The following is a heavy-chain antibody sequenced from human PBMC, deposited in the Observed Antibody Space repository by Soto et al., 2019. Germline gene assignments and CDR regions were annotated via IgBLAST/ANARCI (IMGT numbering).Heavy chain of an antibody. D-gene: IGHD1-7*01. Sequence: PSETLSLTCAVSGGSISSGSYSWSWIRQPPGKGLEWIGYIYHSGSTYYNPSLKSRVTISVDRSRNQFSLKLSSVTAADTAVYYCARARTGTTLAYFDYWGQGTLVTVSS. CDR3: ARARTGTTLAYFDY. CDR2: IYHSGST. V-gene: IGHV4-30-2*01. J-gene: IGHJ4*02. CDR1: GGSISSGSYS.